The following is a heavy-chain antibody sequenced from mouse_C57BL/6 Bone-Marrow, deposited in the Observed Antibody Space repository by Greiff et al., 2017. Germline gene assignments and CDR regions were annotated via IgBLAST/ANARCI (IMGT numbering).Heavy chain of an antibody. CDR2: IYPGSGST. Sequence: QVQLQQPGAELVKPGASVKMSCKASGYTFTSYWITWVKQRPGQGLEWIGDIYPGSGSTNYNEKFKSKATLTVDTSSSTTYMQLSSLTSEDSAGYYCARGLLRYAMDYWGQGTSVTVSS. CDR3: ARGLLRYAMDY. CDR1: GYTFTSYW. V-gene: IGHV1-55*01. D-gene: IGHD2-3*01. J-gene: IGHJ4*01.